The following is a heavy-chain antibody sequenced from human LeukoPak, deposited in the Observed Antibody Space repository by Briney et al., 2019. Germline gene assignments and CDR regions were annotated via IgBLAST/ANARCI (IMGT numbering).Heavy chain of an antibody. CDR3: ARDGTMVRAYGMDV. J-gene: IGHJ6*02. D-gene: IGHD3-10*01. V-gene: IGHV3-53*01. CDR1: GFTVSSNY. Sequence: PGGSLRLSCAASGFTVSSNYMSWVRQAPGKGLEWVSVIYSGGSTYYADSVKGRFTISRGNTKSSLYLQMNSLRAEDTAVYYCARDGTMVRAYGMDVWGQGTTVTVSS. CDR2: IYSGGST.